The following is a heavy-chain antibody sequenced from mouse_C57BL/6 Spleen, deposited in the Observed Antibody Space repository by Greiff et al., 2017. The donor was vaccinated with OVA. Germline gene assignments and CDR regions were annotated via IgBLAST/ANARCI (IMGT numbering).Heavy chain of an antibody. J-gene: IGHJ2*01. CDR3: ARMDYGVDY. CDR1: GYTFTDYY. CDR2: INPNNGGT. Sequence: EVQLQQPGAELVKPGASVKISCKASGYTFTDYYMNWVKQSHGKSLEWIGDINPNNGGTSYNQKFKGKATLTVDKSSSTAYMELRSLTSEDSAVYYCARMDYGVDYWGQGTTLTVSS. V-gene: IGHV1-26*01. D-gene: IGHD1-1*01.